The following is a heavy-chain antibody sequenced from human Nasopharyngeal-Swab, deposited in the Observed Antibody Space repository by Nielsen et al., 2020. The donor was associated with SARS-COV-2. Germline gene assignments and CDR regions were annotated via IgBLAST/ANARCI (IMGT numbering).Heavy chain of an antibody. V-gene: IGHV3-74*01. Sequence: GGSLRLSCAASGFTFSNYWMYWVRQAPGKGLVWVSRINTDGSSTSYADSVKGRFTISRDNAKNTLYLQMDSLRVEDTAVYYCAREEAWSKTFDRWGQGTLVTVAS. J-gene: IGHJ5*02. CDR3: AREEAWSKTFDR. CDR1: GFTFSNYW. D-gene: IGHD2-15*01. CDR2: INTDGSST.